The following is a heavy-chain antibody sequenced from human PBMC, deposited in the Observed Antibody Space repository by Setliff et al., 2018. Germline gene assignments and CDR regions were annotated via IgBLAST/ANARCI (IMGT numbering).Heavy chain of an antibody. CDR1: GFTFNDYG. D-gene: IGHD2-21*01. V-gene: IGHV3-30*19. CDR2: SDRGYYK. J-gene: IGHJ4*02. CDR3: AREGLTGPVVISVAYYFDS. Sequence: PGESLKISCKTSGFTFNDYGIQWARQAPGKGLEWVASDRGYYKYYADSVRGRLTVSRDESKNTVFLEMNSLRVDDTATYYCAREGLTGPVVISVAYYFDSWGQGTVVTVS.